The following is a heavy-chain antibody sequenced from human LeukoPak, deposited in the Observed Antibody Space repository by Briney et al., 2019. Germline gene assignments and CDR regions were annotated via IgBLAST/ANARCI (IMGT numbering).Heavy chain of an antibody. CDR2: ISYDGSNK. CDR3: AAPGVPAATYYFDY. J-gene: IGHJ4*02. CDR1: GFTFSSCA. V-gene: IGHV3-30-3*01. Sequence: GSLRLSCAASGFTFSSCAMHWVRQAPGKGLEWVAVISYDGSNKYYADSVKGRFTISRDNSKNTLYLQMNSLRAEDTAVYYCAAPGVPAATYYFDYWGQGTLVTVSS. D-gene: IGHD2-2*01.